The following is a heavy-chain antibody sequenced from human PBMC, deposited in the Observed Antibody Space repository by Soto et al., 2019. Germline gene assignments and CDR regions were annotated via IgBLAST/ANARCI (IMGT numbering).Heavy chain of an antibody. V-gene: IGHV4-4*02. J-gene: IGHJ4*02. CDR2: INHSGST. Sequence: QMQLQESGPGLVNASETLSLTCAVSSASIISEQRWSWVRQPPGKGLEWIGEINHSGSTNNNPSLRSRVTMAVDKSTNQFSLNLNSVTAADTAVYYCARSFGWYAIDQWGQGTLVIVSS. CDR1: SASIISEQR. D-gene: IGHD6-19*01. CDR3: ARSFGWYAIDQ.